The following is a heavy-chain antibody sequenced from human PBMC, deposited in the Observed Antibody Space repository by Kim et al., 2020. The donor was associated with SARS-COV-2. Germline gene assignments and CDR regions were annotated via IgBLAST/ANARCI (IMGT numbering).Heavy chain of an antibody. Sequence: GESLKISCKGSGYSFTSYWIGWVRQMPGKGLEWMGIIYPGDSDTRYSPSFQGQVTISADKSISTAYLQWSSLKASDTAMYYCARHGSEWLPGYPNIDYWGQGTLVTVSS. J-gene: IGHJ4*02. CDR2: IYPGDSDT. V-gene: IGHV5-51*01. D-gene: IGHD3-3*01. CDR3: ARHGSEWLPGYPNIDY. CDR1: GYSFTSYW.